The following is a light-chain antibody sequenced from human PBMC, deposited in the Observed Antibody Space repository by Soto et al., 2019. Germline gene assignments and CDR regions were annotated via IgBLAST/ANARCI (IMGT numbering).Light chain of an antibody. V-gene: IGKV3-20*01. CDR1: QSVSSSY. Sequence: EIVLTESPGTRSLSPGERATLPCRASQSVSSSYLAWYQQKPGQAPRLLIYGASSRATGIPDRFSGSGSGTDFTLTISRLEPEDFAVYYCQQYGSSPRTFGQGTKVDIK. CDR2: GAS. CDR3: QQYGSSPRT. J-gene: IGKJ1*01.